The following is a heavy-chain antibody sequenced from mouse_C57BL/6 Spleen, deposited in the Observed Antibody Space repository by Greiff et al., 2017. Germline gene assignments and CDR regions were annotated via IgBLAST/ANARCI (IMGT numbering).Heavy chain of an antibody. Sequence: EVQRVESGGGLVKPGGSLKLSCAASGFTFSSYAMSWVRQTPGKKLEWVATISDGGSYTYYPDNVKGRFTSSGDNDKNNLYLQMSHLKSEDTAMYYCARIYYYGSSYFDVWGTGTTVTVSS. CDR1: GFTFSSYA. J-gene: IGHJ1*03. CDR2: ISDGGSYT. D-gene: IGHD1-1*01. CDR3: ARIYYYGSSYFDV. V-gene: IGHV5-4*01.